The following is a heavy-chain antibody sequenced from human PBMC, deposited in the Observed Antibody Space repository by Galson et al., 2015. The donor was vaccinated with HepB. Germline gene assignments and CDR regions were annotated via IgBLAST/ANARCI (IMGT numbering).Heavy chain of an antibody. D-gene: IGHD3-3*01. CDR3: ARGDPPRITIFGVVTYSLDV. J-gene: IGHJ6*04. CDR2: MNPNSGNT. V-gene: IGHV1-8*01. Sequence: SVKVSCKASGYTFTSYDINWVRQATGQGLEWMGWMNPNSGNTGYAQKFQGRVTMTRNTSISTAYMELSSLRSEDTAVYYCARGDPPRITIFGVVTYSLDVWGKGTTVTVSS. CDR1: GYTFTSYD.